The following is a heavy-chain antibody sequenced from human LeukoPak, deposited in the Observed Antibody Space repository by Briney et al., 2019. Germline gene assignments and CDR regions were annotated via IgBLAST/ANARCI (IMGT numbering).Heavy chain of an antibody. J-gene: IGHJ6*02. Sequence: ASVKVSCKASGYTFTGYYMHWVRQAPGQGLEWMGWINPNSGGTNFAQQFQGRVTMTRDTSITTAYMELSRLRSDDAAMYYCARSDFYYYVMDIWGQGTPVTVSS. V-gene: IGHV1-2*02. CDR2: INPNSGGT. CDR1: GYTFTGYY. CDR3: ARSDFYYYVMDI.